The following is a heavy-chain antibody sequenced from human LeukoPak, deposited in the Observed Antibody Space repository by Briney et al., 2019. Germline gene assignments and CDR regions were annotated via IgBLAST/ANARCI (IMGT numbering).Heavy chain of an antibody. V-gene: IGHV4-61*02. D-gene: IGHD2-2*01. Sequence: SETLSLTCTVSGGSISSGSYYWSWIRQPAGKGLEWIGRIYTSGSTNYNPSLKSRVTISVDTSKNQFSLKLSSVTAADTAVYYCALESDQLDWFDPWGQGTLVTVSS. CDR2: IYTSGST. J-gene: IGHJ5*02. CDR1: GGSISSGSYY. CDR3: ALESDQLDWFDP.